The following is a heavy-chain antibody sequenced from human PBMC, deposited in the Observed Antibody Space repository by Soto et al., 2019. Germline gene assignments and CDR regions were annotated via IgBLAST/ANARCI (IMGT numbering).Heavy chain of an antibody. CDR3: ARDRLRLGELSLLGYFDY. D-gene: IGHD3-16*02. CDR1: GFTFSSYS. J-gene: IGHJ4*02. CDR2: LSGSGDRI. Sequence: GGSLRLSCAASGFTFSSYSMNWVRQAPGKGLEWVSALSGSGDRIYYADSVKGRFTISRDNSKNTLSVQMDSLRAEDTAVYYCARDRLRLGELSLLGYFDYWGQGTLVTVSS. V-gene: IGHV3-23*01.